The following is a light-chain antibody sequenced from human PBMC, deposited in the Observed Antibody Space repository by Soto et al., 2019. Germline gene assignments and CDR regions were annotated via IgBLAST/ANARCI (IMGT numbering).Light chain of an antibody. CDR2: PIS. V-gene: IGKV1-6*01. Sequence: ALQMTQSPSSLSASVGDRVTITCRASQGIGRDLGWYQHKPGKAPTLLIYPISTLQSGVPSRFSGSGSVTDFTLTISSLQPEDIATYYWLQDYSNPLTFGGGTKVEIK. CDR1: QGIGRD. J-gene: IGKJ4*01. CDR3: LQDYSNPLT.